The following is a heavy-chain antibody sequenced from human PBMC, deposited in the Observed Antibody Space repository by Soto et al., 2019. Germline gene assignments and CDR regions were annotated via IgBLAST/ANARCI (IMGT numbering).Heavy chain of an antibody. V-gene: IGHV4-59*01. J-gene: IGHJ5*02. CDR3: ARRWVGYSSTSNWFDP. D-gene: IGHD6-19*01. CDR1: GGSISSYY. Sequence: QVQLQESGPGLVKPSETLSLTCTVSGGSISSYYWSWIRQPPGKGLEWIRYIYYSGSTNYNPSLKSRVTISVDTSKNQSSLKLSSVTAADTAVYYCARRWVGYSSTSNWFDPWGQGTLVTVSS. CDR2: IYYSGST.